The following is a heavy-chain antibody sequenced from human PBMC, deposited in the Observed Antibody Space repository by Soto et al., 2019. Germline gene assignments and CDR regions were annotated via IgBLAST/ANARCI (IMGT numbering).Heavy chain of an antibody. CDR2: INPSGGGT. Sequence: QVQLVQSGAEVKKPGASVKVSCKTSGFTFTSYCMHWVRQAPGQGLEWMGIINPSGGGTSYAQKFQGIVTMTRDTSTSTAYMEMSSLRYEDTAMYYCATYYCAREGSSGWPFDYWGQGTLVTVSS. D-gene: IGHD6-19*01. CDR3: ATYYCAREGSSGWPFDY. CDR1: GFTFTSYC. V-gene: IGHV1-46*01. J-gene: IGHJ4*02.